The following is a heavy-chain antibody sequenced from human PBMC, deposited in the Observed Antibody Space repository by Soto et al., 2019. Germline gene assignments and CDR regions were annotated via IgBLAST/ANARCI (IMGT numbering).Heavy chain of an antibody. CDR1: GGSISSSSYY. V-gene: IGHV4-39*01. D-gene: IGHD2-2*01. CDR2: IYYSGST. Sequence: QLQLQESGPGLVKPSETLSLTCTVSGGSISSSSYYWGWIRQPPGKGLEWIGSIYYSGSTYYNPSLKCRVTISVDTSKNQFSLKLSSVTAADTAVYYCARRHGVVVPAARFDPWGQGTLVTVSS. J-gene: IGHJ5*02. CDR3: ARRHGVVVPAARFDP.